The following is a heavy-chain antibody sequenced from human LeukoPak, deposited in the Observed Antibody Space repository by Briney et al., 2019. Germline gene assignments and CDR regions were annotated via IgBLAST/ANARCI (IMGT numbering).Heavy chain of an antibody. Sequence: SETLSLTRTVSGGSISSYYWSWIRQPPGKGLEWIGYIYYSGSTNYNPSLKSRVTISVDTSRNQFSLKLSSVTAADTAVYYCAREELRGPRAYCSSTSCFRGYFDYWGQGTLVTVSS. D-gene: IGHD2-2*01. CDR1: GGSISSYY. CDR3: AREELRGPRAYCSSTSCFRGYFDY. V-gene: IGHV4-59*12. J-gene: IGHJ4*02. CDR2: IYYSGST.